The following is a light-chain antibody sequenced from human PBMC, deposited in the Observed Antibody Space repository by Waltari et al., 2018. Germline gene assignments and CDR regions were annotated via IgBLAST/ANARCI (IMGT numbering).Light chain of an antibody. CDR1: QSIGTH. CDR3: QQSYSTPPT. J-gene: IGKJ2*01. Sequence: DIQMTQSPSSLSASVGERVTITCRASQSIGTHLNWYQQKPGKAPKFLIYAASSLQSGVPSRFSGSGSGTYFSLTISSLQPEDFATYYCQQSYSTPPTFGQGTNLEIK. V-gene: IGKV1-39*01. CDR2: AAS.